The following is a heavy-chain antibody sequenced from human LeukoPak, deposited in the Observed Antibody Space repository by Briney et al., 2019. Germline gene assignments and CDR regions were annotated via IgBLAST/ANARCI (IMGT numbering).Heavy chain of an antibody. CDR2: IYYSGST. Sequence: SATLSLTCTLSGRSISSSSYYWAWIRQPPGKGLEWIGSIYYSGSTYYNPSLKRRVPKSVDTSKNHFSLKLRYVTAADTAVYYCASGYSDYYDSSGYYYAPEDRGEGSLGTVSS. CDR3: ASGYSDYYDSSGYYYAPED. CDR1: GRSISSSSYY. J-gene: IGHJ1*01. D-gene: IGHD3-22*01. V-gene: IGHV4-39*07.